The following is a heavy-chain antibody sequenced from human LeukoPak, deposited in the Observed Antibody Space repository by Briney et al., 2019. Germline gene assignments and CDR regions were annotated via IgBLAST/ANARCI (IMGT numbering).Heavy chain of an antibody. J-gene: IGHJ4*02. D-gene: IGHD5-24*01. CDR2: IKQDGSEK. CDR1: GFTFSSYW. CDR3: ARVGGRDGYNYVDY. Sequence: GGSLRLSCAASGFTFSSYWMSWVRQAPGKGLEWVANIKQDGSEKYYVDSVKGRFTISRDNAKNSLYLQMNSLRAEDTAVYYCARVGGRDGYNYVDYWGQGTLVTVSS. V-gene: IGHV3-7*01.